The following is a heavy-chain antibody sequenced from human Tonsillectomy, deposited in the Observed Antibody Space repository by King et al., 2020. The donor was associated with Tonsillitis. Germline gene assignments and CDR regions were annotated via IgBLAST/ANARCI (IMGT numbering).Heavy chain of an antibody. Sequence: LVESGGGVVQPGRSLRLSCAASGFTFSSYGMHWVRQAPGKGLEWVAVISYEGSNKHYADSVKGRFTISRDNSKNTLYLQMNSLRAEDTGVYYCAKDAKAYCGGDCPTRFDYWGQGTLVTVSS. CDR3: AKDAKAYCGGDCPTRFDY. J-gene: IGHJ4*02. D-gene: IGHD2-21*02. CDR1: GFTFSSYG. V-gene: IGHV3-30*18. CDR2: ISYEGSNK.